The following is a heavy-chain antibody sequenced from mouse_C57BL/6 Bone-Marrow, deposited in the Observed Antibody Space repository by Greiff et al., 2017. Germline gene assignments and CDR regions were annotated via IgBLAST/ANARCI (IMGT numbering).Heavy chain of an antibody. J-gene: IGHJ4*01. V-gene: IGHV1-5*01. Sequence: DVQLQESGTVLARPGASVKMSCKTSGYTFTSYWMHWVKQRPGQGLEWIGAIYPGNSDTSYNQKLKGKAKLTAVTSASTAYMELSSLTNEDSAVYYCTRGGGYGSSFYYAMDYWGQGTSVTVSS. CDR3: TRGGGYGSSFYYAMDY. CDR1: GYTFTSYW. D-gene: IGHD1-1*01. CDR2: IYPGNSDT.